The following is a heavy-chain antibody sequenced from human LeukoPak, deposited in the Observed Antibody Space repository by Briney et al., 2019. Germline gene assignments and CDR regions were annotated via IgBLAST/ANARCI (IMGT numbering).Heavy chain of an antibody. D-gene: IGHD2-15*01. V-gene: IGHV3-48*02. CDR1: GFTFSSYV. Sequence: GGSLRLSCAASGFTFSSYVMTWVRQAPGKGLEWVSYISSSFGTIYDADSVKGRFTISRDNAKNSLYLQMNSLRDEDTAVYFCARESVAGSDAFDIWGQGTMVTVSS. CDR3: ARESVAGSDAFDI. J-gene: IGHJ3*02. CDR2: ISSSFGTI.